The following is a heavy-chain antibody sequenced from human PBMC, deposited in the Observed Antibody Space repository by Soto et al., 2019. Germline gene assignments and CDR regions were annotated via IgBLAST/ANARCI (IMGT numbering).Heavy chain of an antibody. Sequence: GGSLRLSCAASGFTFSSYGMHWVRQAPGKGLEWVAVISYDGSNKYYADSVKGRFTISRDNSKNTLYLQMNSLRAEDTAVYYCAKAGGSQWLVLFYWGQGTLVTVSS. CDR2: ISYDGSNK. V-gene: IGHV3-30*18. CDR3: AKAGGSQWLVLFY. J-gene: IGHJ4*02. CDR1: GFTFSSYG. D-gene: IGHD6-19*01.